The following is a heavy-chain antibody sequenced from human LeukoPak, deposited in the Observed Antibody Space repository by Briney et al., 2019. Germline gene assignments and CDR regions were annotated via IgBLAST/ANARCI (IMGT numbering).Heavy chain of an antibody. J-gene: IGHJ5*02. D-gene: IGHD4-11*01. CDR1: GASISSGGYY. CDR2: IYYTGST. Sequence: PSETLSLTCTVSGASISSGGYYWSWVRQQPGKGVEWIAYIYYTGSTYYNPSLRSRVIISVETSKNQFSLKLRSVPAADTAVYYCARVPNYGNDVWFDPWGQGTLVTVSS. CDR3: ARVPNYGNDVWFDP. V-gene: IGHV4-31*03.